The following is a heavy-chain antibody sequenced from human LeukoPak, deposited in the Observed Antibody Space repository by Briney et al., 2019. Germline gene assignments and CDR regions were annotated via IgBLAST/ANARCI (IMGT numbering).Heavy chain of an antibody. CDR2: MNPNSGNT. V-gene: IGHV1-8*01. D-gene: IGHD6-6*01. CDR3: ARVGGYNSSSDYYYYMDV. Sequence: GASVKVSCKASGYTFTSYDINWVRQATGQGLEWMGWMNPNSGNTGYAQKFQGRVTMTRNTSISTAYMELSSLRSEDTAVYYCARVGGYNSSSDYYYYMDVWGKGTTVTVSS. CDR1: GYTFTSYD. J-gene: IGHJ6*03.